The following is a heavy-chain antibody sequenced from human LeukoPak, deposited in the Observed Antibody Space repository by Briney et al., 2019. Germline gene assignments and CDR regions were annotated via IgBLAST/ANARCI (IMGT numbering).Heavy chain of an antibody. CDR1: ASSPSSYA. V-gene: IGHV3-23*01. D-gene: IGHD5-18*01. CDR2: ISGSGGST. J-gene: IGHJ4*02. CDR3: ANPPNGAVTY. Sequence: GGSLRLSCAPSASSPSSYAMSWVRQAPENGLEWVSTISGSGGSTFYADSVKGRSTISSDNSKNTLYLKRTSLNARDPPISYCANPPNGAVTYWGQGTLVTVSS.